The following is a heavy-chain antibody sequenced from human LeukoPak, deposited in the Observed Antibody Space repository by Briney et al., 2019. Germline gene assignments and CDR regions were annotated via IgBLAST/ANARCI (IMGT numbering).Heavy chain of an antibody. J-gene: IGHJ1*01. V-gene: IGHV4-4*02. CDR2: IYHSGST. CDR3: ARKGAVAATGYFEH. D-gene: IGHD6-19*01. Sequence: PSETLSLTCAVSGDSISSSYWWSWVRQSPGKGLEWIAEIYHSGSTNYNPSLKSRVTISVDKSKNQFSLKLSSVTAADTAVYYCARKGAVAATGYFEHWGQGTLVTVSS. CDR1: GDSISSSYW.